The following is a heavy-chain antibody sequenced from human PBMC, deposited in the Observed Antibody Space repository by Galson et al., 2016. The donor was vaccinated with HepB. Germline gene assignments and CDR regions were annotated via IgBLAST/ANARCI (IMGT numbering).Heavy chain of an antibody. CDR2: IDWDDDK. V-gene: IGHV2-70*01. CDR3: VRGVDS. CDR1: GFSLTSTGMS. Sequence: PALVKPTQTLTLTCTFSGFSLTSTGMSVSWFRQPPGKALEWLALIDWDDDKFYSTSLTTRLAISKDTSKNQVVLTMTNMDPVDTGTYYCVRGVDSWGQGTLVTVSS. J-gene: IGHJ4*02.